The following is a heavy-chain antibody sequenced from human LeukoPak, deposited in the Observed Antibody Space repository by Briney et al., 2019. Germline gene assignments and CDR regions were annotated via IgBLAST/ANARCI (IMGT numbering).Heavy chain of an antibody. CDR3: AKPWNNYYDTSGYP. J-gene: IGHJ5*02. V-gene: IGHV3-23*01. Sequence: GGSLRLSCAASGFTLSSYAMTWVRQAPGKGLEWVSAISGSGSSTYYADSVKGRFTISRDNSKSTLYLQMNSLGAVDTAVYYCAKPWNNYYDTSGYPWGQGTLVTVSS. D-gene: IGHD3-22*01. CDR1: GFTLSSYA. CDR2: ISGSGSST.